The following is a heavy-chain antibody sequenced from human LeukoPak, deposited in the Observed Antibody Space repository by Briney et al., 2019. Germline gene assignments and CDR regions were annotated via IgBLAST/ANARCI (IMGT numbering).Heavy chain of an antibody. J-gene: IGHJ4*02. V-gene: IGHV3-23*01. Sequence: GGSLRLSCAASGFTFSSYAMSWVRQAPGKGLEWVSAISGSGGSTYYADSVKGRFTISRDNSKNTLYLQMNSLRAEDTAVYYCAKARQEYCSGGSCYLSDYWGQGTLVTVSS. CDR3: AKARQEYCSGGSCYLSDY. D-gene: IGHD2-15*01. CDR1: GFTFSSYA. CDR2: ISGSGGST.